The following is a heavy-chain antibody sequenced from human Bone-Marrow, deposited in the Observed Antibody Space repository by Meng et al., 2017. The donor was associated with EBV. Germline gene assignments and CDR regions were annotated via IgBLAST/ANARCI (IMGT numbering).Heavy chain of an antibody. J-gene: IGHJ4*02. CDR2: TNEDGGIT. V-gene: IGHV3-74*01. Sequence: EVELVESRGAGVQPGGSLRLSCAVSGFTFSRYWMRWVRQAPWKGLVWISRTNEDGGITNYADSVRGRFTISRDNTKNTLYLEMNSLRAEDTGVYFCSRDLAGPYDDWGQGTLVTVSS. CDR3: SRDLAGPYDD. CDR1: GFTFSRYW.